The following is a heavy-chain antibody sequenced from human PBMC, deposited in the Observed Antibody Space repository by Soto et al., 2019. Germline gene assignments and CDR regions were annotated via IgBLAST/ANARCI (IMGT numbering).Heavy chain of an antibody. V-gene: IGHV1-2*04. CDR2: FNPNSGDT. CDR1: GYTLSGYY. J-gene: IGHJ3*02. D-gene: IGHD6-13*01. CDR3: ASAGGGIEAAAAGNDAFDI. Sequence: VASVKVSCKASGYTLSGYYMHWVRQAPGQGLEWMGWFNPNSGDTNYAQKFQGWVTMTTDTSITTAYMELSRLKSEDTAVYYCASAGGGIEAAAAGNDAFDIWGQGTMVTVSS.